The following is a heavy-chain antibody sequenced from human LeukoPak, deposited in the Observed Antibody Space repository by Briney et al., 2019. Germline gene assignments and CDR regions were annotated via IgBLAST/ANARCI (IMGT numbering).Heavy chain of an antibody. CDR3: ARASYAGPFDY. CDR2: IYYSGST. V-gene: IGHV4-59*01. CDR1: GGSISSYY. D-gene: IGHD3-16*02. Sequence: SETLSLTCTVSGGSISSYYWSRIRQPPGKGLEWIGYIYYSGSTNYNPSLKSRVTISVDTSKNQFSLKLSSVTAADTAVYYCARASYAGPFDYWGQGTLVTVSS. J-gene: IGHJ4*02.